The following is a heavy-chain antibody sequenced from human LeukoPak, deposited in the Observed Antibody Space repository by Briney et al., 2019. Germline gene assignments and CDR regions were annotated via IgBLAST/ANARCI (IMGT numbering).Heavy chain of an antibody. CDR3: ARRPGQKVDY. CDR2: MSSSGSA. Sequence: SETLSLTCSVSGDSLNIYSWSWIRQPPGKGLEWIGYMSSSGSANYNPSLESRVTISVDTSTNQLPLKLSSVTAADTAVYYCARRPGQKVDYWGQGILVTVSS. J-gene: IGHJ4*02. D-gene: IGHD1-14*01. V-gene: IGHV4-59*01. CDR1: GDSLNIYS.